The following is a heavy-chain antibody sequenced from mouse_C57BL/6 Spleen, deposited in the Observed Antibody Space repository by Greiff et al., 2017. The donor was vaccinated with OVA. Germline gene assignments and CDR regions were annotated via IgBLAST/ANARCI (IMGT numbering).Heavy chain of an antibody. CDR3: ARSGDSSGYPTWFAY. CDR2: IHPNSGST. CDR1: GYTFTSYW. D-gene: IGHD3-2*02. Sequence: VQLQQSGAELVKPGASVKLSCKASGYTFTSYWMHWVKQRPGQGLEWIGMIHPNSGSTNYNEKFKSKATLTVDKSSSTAYMQLSSLTSEDSAVYYCARSGDSSGYPTWFAYWGQGTLVTVSA. J-gene: IGHJ3*01. V-gene: IGHV1-64*01.